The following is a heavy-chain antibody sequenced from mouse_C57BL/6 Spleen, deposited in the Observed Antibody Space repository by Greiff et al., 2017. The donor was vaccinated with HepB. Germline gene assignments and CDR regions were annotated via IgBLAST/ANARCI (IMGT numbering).Heavy chain of an antibody. CDR3: ARQDSSGYVGAMDY. CDR1: GYAFSSYW. J-gene: IGHJ4*01. V-gene: IGHV1-80*01. D-gene: IGHD3-2*02. CDR2: IYPGDGDT. Sequence: QVQLKESGAELVKPGASVKISCKASGYAFSSYWMNWVKQRPGKGLEWIGQIYPGDGDTNYNGKFKGKATLTADKSSSTAYMQLSSLTSEDSAVYFCARQDSSGYVGAMDYWGQGTSVTVSS.